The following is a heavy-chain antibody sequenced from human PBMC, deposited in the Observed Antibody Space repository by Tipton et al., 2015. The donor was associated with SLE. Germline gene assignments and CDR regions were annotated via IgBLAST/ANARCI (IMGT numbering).Heavy chain of an antibody. Sequence: TLSLTCTVSGGSISSGSYYWSWIRQPAGKGLEWIGRIYTSGSTNYNPSLKSRVTLSVDTYRNQFSLKLNSVTAADTAVYYCVRLSSSGWRPYNWFDPWGQGTLVTVSS. CDR1: GGSISSGSYY. CDR3: VRLSSSGWRPYNWFDP. CDR2: IYTSGST. J-gene: IGHJ5*02. V-gene: IGHV4-61*02. D-gene: IGHD6-19*01.